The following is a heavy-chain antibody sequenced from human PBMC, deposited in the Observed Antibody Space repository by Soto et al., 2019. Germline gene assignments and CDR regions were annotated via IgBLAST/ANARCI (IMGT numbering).Heavy chain of an antibody. CDR3: ARAGGVFVDGYNSEQGQLRLDY. CDR2: INPSGGST. V-gene: IGHV1-46*01. Sequence: VASVKVSCKASGYTFTSYYMHWVRQAPGQGLEWMGIINPSGGSTSYAQKFQGRVTMTRDTSTSTVYMELSSLRSEDTAVYYCARAGGVFVDGYNSEQGQLRLDYWGQGTLVTVSS. D-gene: IGHD3-16*01. J-gene: IGHJ4*02. CDR1: GYTFTSYY.